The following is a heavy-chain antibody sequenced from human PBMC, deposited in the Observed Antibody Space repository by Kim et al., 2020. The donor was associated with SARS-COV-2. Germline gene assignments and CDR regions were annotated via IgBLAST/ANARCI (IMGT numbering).Heavy chain of an antibody. Sequence: GGSLRLSCAASGFTFSSCAIHWVRQAPGKGLEWVAVISYDGSNKNYADSVKGRFTISRDNSKNTLYLQMNSLRAEDTALYYCARDTWSRLRGLTYSYYGMGVWGPGPTVTVSS. CDR3: ARDTWSRLRGLTYSYYGMGV. V-gene: IGHV3-30-3*01. D-gene: IGHD3-10*01. J-gene: IGHJ6*02. CDR2: ISYDGSNK. CDR1: GFTFSSCA.